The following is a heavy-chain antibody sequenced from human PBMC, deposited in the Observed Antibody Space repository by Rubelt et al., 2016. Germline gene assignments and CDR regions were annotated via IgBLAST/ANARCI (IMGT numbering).Heavy chain of an antibody. CDR2: ITGGGTT. D-gene: IGHD4-23*01. Sequence: EVQLLESGGGLVQPGGSLRLSCAASGFTFSSYAMSWVRQAPGKGLEWVSAITGGGTTYSANSVKGRITISRDNSKNTLDLYMDSRGAEDTAVYYCAREPGTLRWAFDYWGQGALVTVSS. V-gene: IGHV3-23*01. CDR1: GFTFSSYA. J-gene: IGHJ4*02. CDR3: AREPGTLRWAFDY.